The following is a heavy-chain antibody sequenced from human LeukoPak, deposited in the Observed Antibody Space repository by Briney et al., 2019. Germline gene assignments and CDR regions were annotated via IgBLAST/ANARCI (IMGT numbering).Heavy chain of an antibody. J-gene: IGHJ4*02. V-gene: IGHV4-59*01. CDR2: MYYSGGT. D-gene: IGHD1-1*01. Sequence: SETLSLTCTVSGDSISSYYWNWIRQPPGKGLEWIGYMYYSGGTSYNPSLKSRVTISVDTSKNQFSLKLTSVTAADTAVYYCARAGQHGPLIFDYWGQGILVTVSS. CDR3: ARAGQHGPLIFDY. CDR1: GDSISSYY.